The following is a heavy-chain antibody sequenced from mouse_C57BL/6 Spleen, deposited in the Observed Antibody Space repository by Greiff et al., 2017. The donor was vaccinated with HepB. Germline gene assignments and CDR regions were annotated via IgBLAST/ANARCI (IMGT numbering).Heavy chain of an antibody. CDR2: IYPGGGYT. D-gene: IGHD2-4*01. CDR3: ARSGYYDPYYFDY. Sequence: QVQLQQSGAELVRPGTSVKMSCKASGYTFTNYWIGWAKQRPGHGLEWIGDIYPGGGYTNYNEKFKGKATLTADKSSSTAYMQFSSLTSEDSAIYYCARSGYYDPYYFDYWGQGTTLTVSS. V-gene: IGHV1-63*01. CDR1: GYTFTNYW. J-gene: IGHJ2*01.